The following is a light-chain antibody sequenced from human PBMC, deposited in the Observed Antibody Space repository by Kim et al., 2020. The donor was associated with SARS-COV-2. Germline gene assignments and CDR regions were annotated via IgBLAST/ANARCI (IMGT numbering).Light chain of an antibody. CDR3: SAWDSSLSAWV. J-gene: IGLJ3*02. Sequence: QAGLTQPPSVSKGLRQTATLTCTGNSNNVGNQGATWLQHHQGHPPKLLSYSNNNRPSGISERLSASRSGNTASLTITGLQPEDEADYYCSAWDSSLSAWVFGGGTQLTVL. CDR1: SNNVGNQG. V-gene: IGLV10-54*01. CDR2: SNN.